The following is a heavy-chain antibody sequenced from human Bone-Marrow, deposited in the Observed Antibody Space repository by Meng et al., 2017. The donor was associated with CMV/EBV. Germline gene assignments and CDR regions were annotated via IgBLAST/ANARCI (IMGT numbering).Heavy chain of an antibody. CDR1: GYTFTGYY. V-gene: IGHV1-2*02. CDR2: INPNSGGT. Sequence: ASVKVSCKASGYTFTGYYMHWVRQAPGQGLEWMGWINPNSGGTNYAQKFQGRVTMTRDTSISTAYMELSRLRSDDTAVYYCAKTGSDFWSGYYPLTYGMGVWGQGTTVTCCS. D-gene: IGHD3-3*01. CDR3: AKTGSDFWSGYYPLTYGMGV. J-gene: IGHJ6*01.